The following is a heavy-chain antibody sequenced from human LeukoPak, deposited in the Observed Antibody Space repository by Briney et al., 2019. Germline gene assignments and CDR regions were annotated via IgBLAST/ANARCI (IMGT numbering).Heavy chain of an antibody. CDR2: IKQDESEK. CDR1: GFTFSSYW. CDR3: ARAKIEGPTKLDY. Sequence: GGSLRLSCAASGFTFSSYWMSWVRQAPGKGLEWVANIKQDESEKYYVDSLKGRFTISRDNAKNSLYLQMNSLRAEDTAVYYCARAKIEGPTKLDYWGQGILVTVSS. J-gene: IGHJ4*02. D-gene: IGHD1-1*01. V-gene: IGHV3-7*01.